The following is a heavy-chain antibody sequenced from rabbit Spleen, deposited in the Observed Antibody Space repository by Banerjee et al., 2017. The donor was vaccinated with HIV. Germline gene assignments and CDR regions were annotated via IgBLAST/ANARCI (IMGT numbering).Heavy chain of an antibody. J-gene: IGHJ6*01. CDR1: GFSFSTTNY. D-gene: IGHD1-1*01. Sequence: QEQLVESGGGLVQPEGSLTLTCTASGFSFSTTNYMCWVRQAPGKGLEWTACIFAGTTGNTYYARWAKGRFTISKTSSTTVTLHMTSLTAADTATYFCARDTSSSFSSYGMDLWGPGTLVTVS. V-gene: IGHV1S45*01. CDR3: ARDTSSSFSSYGMDL. CDR2: IFAGTTGNT.